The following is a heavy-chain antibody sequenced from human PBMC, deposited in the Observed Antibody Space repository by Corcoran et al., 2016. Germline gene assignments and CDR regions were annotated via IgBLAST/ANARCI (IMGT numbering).Heavy chain of an antibody. D-gene: IGHD6-19*01. J-gene: IGHJ4*02. V-gene: IGHV6-1*01. CDR2: TYYRSKWYN. CDR3: ARVLGGVAVAGTSVGYFDY. Sequence: QVQLQLSGPGLVKPSQTLSLTCAISGDSVSSNSAAWNWIRQSPSKGLEWLGRTYYRSKWYNDYAVSVKSRITINPDPSKNQVSLQLNSVTPEDTSVYYCARVLGGVAVAGTSVGYFDYWVQGTLVTVSS. CDR1: GDSVSSNSAA.